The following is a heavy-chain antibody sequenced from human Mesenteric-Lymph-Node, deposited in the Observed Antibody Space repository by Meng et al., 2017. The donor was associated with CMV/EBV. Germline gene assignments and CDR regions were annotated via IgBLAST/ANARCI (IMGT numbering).Heavy chain of an antibody. CDR2: INWNGGST. CDR1: GFRFDDFG. CDR3: AKDLRGYSNDY. D-gene: IGHD4-11*01. V-gene: IGHV3-20*04. Sequence: GESLKISCEASGFRFDDFGMRWVRQAPGKGLVWVSGINWNGGSTGYADSVKGRFTISRDDSKNTLYLQMNSLRAEDAAIYFCAKDLRGYSNDYWGQGTLVTVSS. J-gene: IGHJ4*02.